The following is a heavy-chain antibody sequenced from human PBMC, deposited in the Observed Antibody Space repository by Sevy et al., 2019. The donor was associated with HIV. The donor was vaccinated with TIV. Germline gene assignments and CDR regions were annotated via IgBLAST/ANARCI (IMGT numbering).Heavy chain of an antibody. Sequence: ASVKVSCKVSGYTLTKLSMHWVRQVRGKGLEWMGSFDPEDGKRIYAQKFQGRFTMTEDTSTDTGYLDLNSLRSEDSAVYFCATTKDYYESSGDPFDYWGQGTTVTVSS. J-gene: IGHJ4*03. CDR3: ATTKDYYESSGDPFDY. D-gene: IGHD3-22*01. CDR1: GYTLTKLS. V-gene: IGHV1-24*01. CDR2: FDPEDGKR.